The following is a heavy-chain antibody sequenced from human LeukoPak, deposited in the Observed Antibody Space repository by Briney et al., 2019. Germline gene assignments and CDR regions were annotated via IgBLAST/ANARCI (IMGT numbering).Heavy chain of an antibody. J-gene: IGHJ4*02. CDR2: ISWNSGSI. CDR1: GFTFSSYA. Sequence: GGSLRLSCAASGFTFSSYAMSWVRQAPGKGLEWVSGISWNSGSIGYADSMKGRFTISRDNAKNSLYLQMNSLRAEDTALYYCAKDGYYDSSGSFDYWGQGTLVTVSS. CDR3: AKDGYYDSSGSFDY. D-gene: IGHD3-22*01. V-gene: IGHV3-9*01.